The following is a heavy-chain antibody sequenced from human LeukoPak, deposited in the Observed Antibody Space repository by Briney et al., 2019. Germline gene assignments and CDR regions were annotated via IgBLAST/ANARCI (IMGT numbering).Heavy chain of an antibody. D-gene: IGHD3-10*01. Sequence: GGSLRLSCAASGFTFSSYEMNWVRQAPGKGLEWVSYISSSGSTIYYADSVKGRFTISRDNAKNSLYLQMNSLRAEDTAVYYCQFGSGSYYNIPDSWFAPWGQGTLVTVSS. CDR1: GFTFSSYE. CDR3: QFGSGSYYNIPDSWFAP. V-gene: IGHV3-48*03. J-gene: IGHJ5*02. CDR2: ISSSGSTI.